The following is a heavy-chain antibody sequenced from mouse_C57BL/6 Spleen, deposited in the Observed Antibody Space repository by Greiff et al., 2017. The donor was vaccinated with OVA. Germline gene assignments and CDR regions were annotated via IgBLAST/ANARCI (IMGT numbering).Heavy chain of an antibody. D-gene: IGHD1-1*01. Sequence: QVQLKQPGAELVKPGASVKVSCMASGYTFTSYWMHWVKQRPGQGLEWIGRIHPSDSDTNYNQKFKGKATLTVDKSSSTAYMQLSSLTSEDSAVYYCAIEYYGSPWFAYWGQGTLVTVSA. V-gene: IGHV1-74*01. J-gene: IGHJ3*01. CDR2: IHPSDSDT. CDR1: GYTFTSYW. CDR3: AIEYYGSPWFAY.